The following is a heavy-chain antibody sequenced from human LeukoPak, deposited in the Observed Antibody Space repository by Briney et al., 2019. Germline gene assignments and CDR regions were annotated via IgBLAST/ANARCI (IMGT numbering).Heavy chain of an antibody. D-gene: IGHD3-22*01. Sequence: GGSLRLSCAASGFNATGNYMSWVRQAPGKGLEWVSVIYSSDNSYYADSVKGRFTISRDKSKNTLYLQMNNLRAEDTAVYYCTSEEYDSPGGYWGQGTLVTVSS. J-gene: IGHJ4*02. CDR3: TSEEYDSPGGY. V-gene: IGHV3-53*01. CDR2: IYSSDNS. CDR1: GFNATGNY.